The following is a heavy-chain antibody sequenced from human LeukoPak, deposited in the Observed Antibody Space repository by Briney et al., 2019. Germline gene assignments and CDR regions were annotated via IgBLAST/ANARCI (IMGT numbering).Heavy chain of an antibody. CDR1: GGSISSYY. CDR2: IYYSGST. J-gene: IGHJ6*03. Sequence: PSETLSLTCTVSGGSISSYYWSWIRRPPGKGLEWIGYIYYSGSTNYNPSLKSRVTISVDTSKNQFSLKLSSVTAADTAVYYCAREGSSRVHYYYYMDVWGKGTTATISS. D-gene: IGHD6-13*01. V-gene: IGHV4-59*12. CDR3: AREGSSRVHYYYYMDV.